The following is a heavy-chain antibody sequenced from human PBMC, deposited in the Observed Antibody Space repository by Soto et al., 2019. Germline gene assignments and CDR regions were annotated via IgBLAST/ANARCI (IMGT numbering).Heavy chain of an antibody. CDR3: AGVEPPLVPGGMDV. Sequence: SSETLSLTCSVSGGSVTSGGYHWNWIRQSPGKGLEWIGYMYYTGTTNYNPSLRSRVSISIDTSKNQFSLKLTSVTAADTAVYYCAGVEPPLVPGGMDVWGQGTTVTVSS. CDR1: GGSVTSGGYH. V-gene: IGHV4-61*08. D-gene: IGHD6-13*01. J-gene: IGHJ6*02. CDR2: MYYTGTT.